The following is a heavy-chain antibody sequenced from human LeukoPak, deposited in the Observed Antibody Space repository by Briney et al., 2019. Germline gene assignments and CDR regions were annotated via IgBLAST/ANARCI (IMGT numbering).Heavy chain of an antibody. CDR1: GFTFSSYS. V-gene: IGHV3-21*01. D-gene: IGHD3-22*01. J-gene: IGHJ3*02. Sequence: GGSLRLSCAASGFTFSSYSMNWVRQAPGKGLEWVSSISISSSYIYYADSVKGRFTISRDNAKNSLYLQMNSLRAEDTAVYYCARGTYYYDSSGYYLGAFDIWGQGTMVTVSS. CDR3: ARGTYYYDSSGYYLGAFDI. CDR2: ISISSSYI.